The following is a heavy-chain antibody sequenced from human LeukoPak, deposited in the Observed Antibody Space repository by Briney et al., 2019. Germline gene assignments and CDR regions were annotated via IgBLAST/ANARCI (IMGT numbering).Heavy chain of an antibody. V-gene: IGHV3-7*01. CDR3: AREDDWNYEDY. Sequence: GGSLRLSCAASGFTFSNYWMSWVRQAPGKGLEWVANIKQDGSEKYYVNSVKGRFTISRDNAKNSLYLQMNSLRAEDTAIYYCAREDDWNYEDYWGQGTLVTVS. CDR2: IKQDGSEK. J-gene: IGHJ4*02. D-gene: IGHD1-7*01. CDR1: GFTFSNYW.